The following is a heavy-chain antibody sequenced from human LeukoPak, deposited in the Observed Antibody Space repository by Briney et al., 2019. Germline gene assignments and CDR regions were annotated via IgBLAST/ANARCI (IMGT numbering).Heavy chain of an antibody. D-gene: IGHD5-12*01. J-gene: IGHJ6*02. CDR1: GFTFSSYA. Sequence: PGGSLRLSCAASGFTFSSYAMSWVRQAPGKGLKWVSAISGSGGSTYYADSVKGRFTISRDNSKNTLYLQMNSLRAEDTAVYYCANHFVPYSGYVYYYYYYGMDVWGQGTTVTVSS. CDR3: ANHFVPYSGYVYYYYYYGMDV. CDR2: ISGSGGST. V-gene: IGHV3-23*01.